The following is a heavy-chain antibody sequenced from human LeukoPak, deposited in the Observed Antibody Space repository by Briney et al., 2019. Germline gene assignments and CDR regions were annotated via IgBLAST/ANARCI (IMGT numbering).Heavy chain of an antibody. Sequence: GGSLRLSCAASGLTFSSYRMSWVRQAPGKGLEWVVNIKQDGNEKYYVDSVKGRFTISRDNAKNSLYLQMNSLRAEDTAVYYCARDKAPTYYYYFWSGYIESWGKGTLVTVSS. V-gene: IGHV3-7*01. J-gene: IGHJ4*02. CDR2: IKQDGNEK. D-gene: IGHD3-3*01. CDR3: ARDKAPTYYYYFWSGYIES. CDR1: GLTFSSYR.